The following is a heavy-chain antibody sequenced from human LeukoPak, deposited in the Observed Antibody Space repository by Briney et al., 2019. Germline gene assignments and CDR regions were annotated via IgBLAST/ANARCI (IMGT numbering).Heavy chain of an antibody. D-gene: IGHD2-8*01. CDR3: ARHGHCTNGVCYSNYYYYMDV. Sequence: GESLKISCKGSGYRFTSYWIGGAREMPGKGLEGMGIIYPDDSDTRYSASLEGEVIISVDKSISTAYLQWSSLKASHPATYYCARHGHCTNGVCYSNYYYYMDVWGKGTTVTVSS. V-gene: IGHV5-51*01. CDR2: IYPDDSDT. J-gene: IGHJ6*03. CDR1: GYRFTSYW.